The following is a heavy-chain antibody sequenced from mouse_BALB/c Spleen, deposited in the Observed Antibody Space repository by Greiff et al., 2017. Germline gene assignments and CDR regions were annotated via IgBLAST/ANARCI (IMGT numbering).Heavy chain of an antibody. J-gene: IGHJ2*01. D-gene: IGHD3-3*01. V-gene: IGHV1-4*01. Sequence: QVQLQQSGAELARPGASVKMSCKASGYTFPSYTMHWVKQRPGQGLEWIGYINPSSGYTNYNQKFKDKATLTADKSSSTAYMQLSSLTSEDSAVYYCARGTGNHLYYFDYWGQGTTLTVSS. CDR2: INPSSGYT. CDR1: GYTFPSYT. CDR3: ARGTGNHLYYFDY.